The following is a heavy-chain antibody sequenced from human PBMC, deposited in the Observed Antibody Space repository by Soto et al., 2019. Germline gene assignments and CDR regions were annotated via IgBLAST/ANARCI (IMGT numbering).Heavy chain of an antibody. CDR1: GYTFSDYY. D-gene: IGHD3-10*01. CDR2: ISPRTGSA. Sequence: ASVKVSCKASGYTFSDYYIHWVRQAPGQGLEWMGWISPRTGSANFAQRFQGRVSMTRDTSITTAYMELRRLKSDDTAVYYCARGHYYGPAYGMDVWGQGTTVTVYS. CDR3: ARGHYYGPAYGMDV. J-gene: IGHJ6*02. V-gene: IGHV1-2*02.